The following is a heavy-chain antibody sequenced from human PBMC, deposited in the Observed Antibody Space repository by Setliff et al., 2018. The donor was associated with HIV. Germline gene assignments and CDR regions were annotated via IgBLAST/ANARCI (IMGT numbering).Heavy chain of an antibody. V-gene: IGHV4-34*01. CDR2: INHSGSA. Sequence: SETLSLTCALFGGSLSDYSWSWIRQPPGKGLEWIGEINHSGSAKYNPSLKSRLTISLDTSRYHFSLDIHPVTAADTAVYYCAKNLGRIINLGEYFYHAMDVWGQGTTVTVSS. J-gene: IGHJ6*02. CDR3: AKNLGRIINLGEYFYHAMDV. D-gene: IGHD3-16*01. CDR1: GGSLSDYS.